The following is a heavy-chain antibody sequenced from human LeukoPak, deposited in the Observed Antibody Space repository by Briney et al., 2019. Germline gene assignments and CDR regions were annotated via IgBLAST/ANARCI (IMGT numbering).Heavy chain of an antibody. J-gene: IGHJ4*02. CDR3: ASGVWFGELLPLDY. CDR1: GFTFSSYA. D-gene: IGHD3-10*01. V-gene: IGHV3-23*01. CDR2: ISGSGGST. Sequence: GGSLRLSCAASGFTFSSYAMSWVRRAPGKGLEWVSAISGSGGSTYYADSVKGRFTISRDNSKNTLYLQMNSLRAEDTAVYYCASGVWFGELLPLDYWGQGTLVTVSS.